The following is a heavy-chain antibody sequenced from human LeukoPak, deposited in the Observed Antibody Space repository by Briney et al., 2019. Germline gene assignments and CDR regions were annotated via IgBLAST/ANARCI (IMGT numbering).Heavy chain of an antibody. Sequence: SLRLSCAASGFKFDDYGMHWVRQAPGKGLEWVSSIPWTNAGVGYADSVKGRCTISRDNAKSSLYLELRSLRAEDTAVYYCAKGRGAATTYGMNVWGQGTTVIVSS. V-gene: IGHV3-9*01. J-gene: IGHJ6*02. D-gene: IGHD2-15*01. CDR1: GFKFDDYG. CDR3: AKGRGAATTYGMNV. CDR2: IPWTNAGV.